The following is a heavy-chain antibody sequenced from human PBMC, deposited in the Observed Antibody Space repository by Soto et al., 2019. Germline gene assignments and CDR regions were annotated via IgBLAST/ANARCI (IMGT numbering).Heavy chain of an antibody. Sequence: SETLSLTCTVSGGSISSGGYYWSWIRQHPGKGLEWIGYIYYSGTTYYNPSLKSRVTISVDTSKNQFSLKLSSVTAADTAVYYCASYQQSYAFDIWGQGTMVTVS. V-gene: IGHV4-31*03. D-gene: IGHD2-2*01. CDR1: GGSISSGGYY. J-gene: IGHJ3*02. CDR3: ASYQQSYAFDI. CDR2: IYYSGTT.